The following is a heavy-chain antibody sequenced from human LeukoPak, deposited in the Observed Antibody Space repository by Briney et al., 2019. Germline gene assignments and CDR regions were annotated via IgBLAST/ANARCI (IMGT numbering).Heavy chain of an antibody. Sequence: GGSLRLSCAVSGFTFRYFGFHWVRQAPGKGLEWVAVTWYDESQKYYADSVKGRFTISKDNSKNTLYLEMSSLRVEDTAVYYCAKWEGTRQFYFGYWGQGALVTVAS. D-gene: IGHD1-26*01. CDR3: AKWEGTRQFYFGY. J-gene: IGHJ4*02. V-gene: IGHV3-33*06. CDR1: GFTFRYFG. CDR2: TWYDESQK.